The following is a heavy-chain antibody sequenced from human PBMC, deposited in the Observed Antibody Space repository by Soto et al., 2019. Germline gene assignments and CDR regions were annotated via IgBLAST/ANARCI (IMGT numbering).Heavy chain of an antibody. V-gene: IGHV4-34*01. CDR1: GGSFSGYY. CDR2: INHSGST. D-gene: IGHD3-3*01. J-gene: IGHJ4*02. CDR3: ARGQFGVVMGYYFDY. Sequence: SETLSLTCAVYGGSFSGYYRSWIRQPPGKGLEWIGEINHSGSTNYNPSLKSRVTISVDTSKNQFSLKLSSVTAADTAVYYCARGQFGVVMGYYFDYWGQGTLVTVSS.